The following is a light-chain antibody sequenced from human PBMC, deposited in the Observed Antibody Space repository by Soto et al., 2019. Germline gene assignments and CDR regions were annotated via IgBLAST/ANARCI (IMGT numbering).Light chain of an antibody. CDR1: QSVSRNY. CDR2: DAS. J-gene: IGKJ2*01. Sequence: EIVLTQSPGPLSLSPGERATLSCRASQSVSRNYLAWYQQRSGQAPRLLIYDASERPGGIPDKFIGSGSGTDLPLNSPRLEPEEFAVDYGHQYGGSPYTFGQGTKLEIK. CDR3: HQYGGSPYT. V-gene: IGKV3-20*01.